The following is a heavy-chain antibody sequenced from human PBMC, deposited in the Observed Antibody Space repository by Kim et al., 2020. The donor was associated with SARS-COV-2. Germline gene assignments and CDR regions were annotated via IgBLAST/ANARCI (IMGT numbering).Heavy chain of an antibody. J-gene: IGHJ5*02. V-gene: IGHV1-69*13. Sequence: SVKVSCKASGGTFSSYAISWVRQAPGQGLEWMGGIIPIFGTANYAQKFQGRVTITADESTSTAYMELSSLRSEDTAVYYCARESPYYDILTGYYTNWFDPWGQRTLVTVSS. CDR1: GGTFSSYA. D-gene: IGHD3-9*01. CDR2: IIPIFGTA. CDR3: ARESPYYDILTGYYTNWFDP.